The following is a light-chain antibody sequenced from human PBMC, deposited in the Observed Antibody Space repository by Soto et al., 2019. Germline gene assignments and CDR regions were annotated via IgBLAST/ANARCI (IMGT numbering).Light chain of an antibody. CDR1: QSVSSSF. Sequence: EIVLTQSPGTLSLSPGERATLSCSASQSVSSSFLAWYQQKPGQAPRLLIYGASSRAPGIPDRFSGGVSGTDFTLTISGLEPADFAVYYCQQYGTSPRYTFGQGTKLEIK. CDR3: QQYGTSPRYT. V-gene: IGKV3-20*01. CDR2: GAS. J-gene: IGKJ2*01.